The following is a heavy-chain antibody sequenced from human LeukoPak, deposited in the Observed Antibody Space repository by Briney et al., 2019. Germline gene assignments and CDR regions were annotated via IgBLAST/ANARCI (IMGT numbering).Heavy chain of an antibody. CDR3: AKDGPESPFDEYDGRGGFDYDSPGFLDN. D-gene: IGHD3-22*01. J-gene: IGHJ4*02. V-gene: IGHV3-30*18. CDR2: ISNDRSYR. Sequence: PGGSLRLSCAASGFGFRNFGMHWVRQAPGKGLEWVAFISNDRSYRYYGDSVQGRFTISRDNSKNTLYLQTNTLRAEDTAVYYCAKDGPESPFDEYDGRGGFDYDSPGFLDNWGQGTLVTVSS. CDR1: GFGFRNFG.